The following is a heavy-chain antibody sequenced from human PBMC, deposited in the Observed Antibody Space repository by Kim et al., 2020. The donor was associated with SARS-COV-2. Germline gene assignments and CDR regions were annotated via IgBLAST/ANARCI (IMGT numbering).Heavy chain of an antibody. CDR2: SYDGRNK. V-gene: IGHV3-30*18. CDR3: AKMDY. Sequence: SYDGRNKDYAVSGNGRLTITRDNSKNTLYLQMNSLRAEDTAVYYCAKMDYWGQGTLVTVSS. J-gene: IGHJ4*02.